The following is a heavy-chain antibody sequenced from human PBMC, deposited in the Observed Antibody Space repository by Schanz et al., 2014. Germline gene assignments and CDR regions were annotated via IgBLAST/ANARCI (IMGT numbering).Heavy chain of an antibody. V-gene: IGHV3-33*06. CDR2: IWYDGTDR. CDR1: GFTFNNYG. J-gene: IGHJ6*02. D-gene: IGHD6-6*01. CDR3: AKGAMAAHPLLPTDYYFYGTDI. Sequence: QVQLVESGGGVVRPGRSLRLSCAASGFTFNNYGMHWVRQAPGKGLEWVAVIWYDGTDRYYTDSVKGRFTISRDNSKNTLYLQMNSLRAEDTAVYYCAKGAMAAHPLLPTDYYFYGTDIWGQGTTVTVSS.